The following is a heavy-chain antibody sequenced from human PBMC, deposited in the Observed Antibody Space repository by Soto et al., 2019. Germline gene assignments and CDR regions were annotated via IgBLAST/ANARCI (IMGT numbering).Heavy chain of an antibody. CDR3: AREGTIAARQFDP. CDR2: INAGNGNT. D-gene: IGHD6-6*01. V-gene: IGHV1-3*01. CDR1: GYTFTSYA. J-gene: IGHJ5*02. Sequence: ASVKVSCKASGYTFTSYAMHWVRQAPGQRLEWMGWINAGNGNTKYSQKFQGRVTITRDTSATTAYMELSSLRSEDTAVYYCAREGTIAARQFDPWGQGTLVTVSS.